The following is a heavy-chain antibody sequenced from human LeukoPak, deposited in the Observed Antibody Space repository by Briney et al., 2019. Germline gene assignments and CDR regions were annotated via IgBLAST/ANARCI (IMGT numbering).Heavy chain of an antibody. CDR3: ARINYGDYWFDP. J-gene: IGHJ5*02. Sequence: PSETLSLTCTVSGGSISSGGYYWSWIRQHPGKGLEWIGYIYYSGSTYYNPSLKSRVTIPVDTSKNQFSLKLSSVTAADTAVYYCARINYGDYWFDPWGQGTLVTVSS. V-gene: IGHV4-31*03. D-gene: IGHD4-17*01. CDR2: IYYSGST. CDR1: GGSISSGGYY.